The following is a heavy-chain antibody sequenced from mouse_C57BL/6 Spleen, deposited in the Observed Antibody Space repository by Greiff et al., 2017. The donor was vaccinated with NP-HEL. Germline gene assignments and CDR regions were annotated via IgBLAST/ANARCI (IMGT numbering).Heavy chain of an antibody. CDR1: GYTFTSYW. Sequence: QVQLQQPGTELVKPGASVKLSCKASGYTFTSYWMHWVKQRPGQGLEWIGNINPSNGGTNYNEKFKSKAKLTVDKSSSTAYMQLSSLTSEDSAVYYCARSIYYYGTWYFDVLGTGTTVTVSS. CDR3: ARSIYYYGTWYFDV. J-gene: IGHJ1*03. D-gene: IGHD1-1*01. V-gene: IGHV1-53*01. CDR2: INPSNGGT.